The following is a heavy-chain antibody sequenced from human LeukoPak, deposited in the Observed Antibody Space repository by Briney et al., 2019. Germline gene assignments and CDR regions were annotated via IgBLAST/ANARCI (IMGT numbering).Heavy chain of an antibody. V-gene: IGHV3-30*01. CDR1: GFTFSSYA. CDR2: ISYDGSNK. CDR3: AREYYYGSGKDY. D-gene: IGHD3-10*01. J-gene: IGHJ4*02. Sequence: PGGSLRLSCAASGFTFSSYAMHWVRQAPGKGLEWVAVISYDGSNKYYADSVKGRFTISRDNSKNTLYLQMNGMRAEDTAVYYCAREYYYGSGKDYWGQGTLVTVSS.